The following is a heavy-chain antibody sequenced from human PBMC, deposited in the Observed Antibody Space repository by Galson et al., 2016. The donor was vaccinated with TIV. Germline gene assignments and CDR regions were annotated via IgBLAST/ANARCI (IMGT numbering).Heavy chain of an antibody. J-gene: IGHJ6*02. Sequence: SLRLSCAASGFTFSTYVMHWVRQAPGKGLEWVAFVRYDGSHKNYADSVKGRFTISRDNSKYTLYLQMNSPRAEDTAVYYCAKGMAIFGVIPPWGGMDVWGQGTTVTVSS. CDR2: VRYDGSHK. CDR1: GFTFSTYV. CDR3: AKGMAIFGVIPPWGGMDV. V-gene: IGHV3-30*02. D-gene: IGHD3-3*01.